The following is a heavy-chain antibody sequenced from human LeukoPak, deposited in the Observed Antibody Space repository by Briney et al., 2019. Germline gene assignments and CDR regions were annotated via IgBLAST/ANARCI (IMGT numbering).Heavy chain of an antibody. Sequence: GESLKISCKGSGYSFPTYWIGWVRQMPGKGLEWMGIIYPGDSETRYSPSFEGQVTISADKSISTAYMQWSSLKASDTAMYYCARRTDSGWKWFDPWGQGTLVTVSS. CDR1: GYSFPTYW. D-gene: IGHD6-25*01. CDR2: IYPGDSET. CDR3: ARRTDSGWKWFDP. V-gene: IGHV5-51*01. J-gene: IGHJ5*02.